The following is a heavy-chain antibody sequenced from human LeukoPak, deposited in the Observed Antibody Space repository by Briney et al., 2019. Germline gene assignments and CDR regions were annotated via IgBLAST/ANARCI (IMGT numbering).Heavy chain of an antibody. D-gene: IGHD3-10*01. V-gene: IGHV4-30-4*01. Sequence: SETLSLTCTVSGGSITGADYYWSWIRQAPGKGLEWIGYISYSGNTYYNPSLKSRVTISVDTSKNQFSLILSSVTAADTAVYYCARGARSTLWFGELFHYWGQGTLVTVSS. CDR3: ARGARSTLWFGELFHY. CDR1: GGSITGADYY. J-gene: IGHJ4*02. CDR2: ISYSGNT.